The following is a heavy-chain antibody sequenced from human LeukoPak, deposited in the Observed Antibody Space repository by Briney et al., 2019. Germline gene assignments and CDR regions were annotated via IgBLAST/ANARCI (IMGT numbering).Heavy chain of an antibody. D-gene: IGHD6-19*01. CDR1: GFTVSSTY. CDR3: ARISSGWSIDF. Sequence: PGGSLRLSCAASGFTVSSTYMSWVRQAPGKGLEWVSVIYSGGSTYYADSVKGRFTISRDISKNTVYLQMNSLRAEDTAVYHCARISSGWSIDFWGQGTLVTVSS. J-gene: IGHJ4*02. CDR2: IYSGGST. V-gene: IGHV3-66*01.